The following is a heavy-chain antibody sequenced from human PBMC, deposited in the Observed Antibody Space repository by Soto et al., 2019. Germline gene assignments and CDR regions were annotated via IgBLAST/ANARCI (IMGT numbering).Heavy chain of an antibody. CDR1: GFTVSSNY. V-gene: IGHV3-53*01. J-gene: IGHJ6*02. D-gene: IGHD2-15*01. CDR3: ARDLRPGGSIATYYYYGMDV. CDR2: IYSGGST. Sequence: GGSLRLSCAASGFTVSSNYMSWVRQAPGKGLEWVSVIYSGGSTYYADSVKGRFTISRDNSKNTLYLQMNSLRAEDTAVYYCARDLRPGGSIATYYYYGMDVWGRGTTVTVSS.